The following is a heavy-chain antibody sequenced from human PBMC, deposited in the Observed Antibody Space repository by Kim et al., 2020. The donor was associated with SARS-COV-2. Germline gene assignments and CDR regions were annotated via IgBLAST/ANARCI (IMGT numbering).Heavy chain of an antibody. J-gene: IGHJ4*02. V-gene: IGHV3-21*06. Sequence: GGSLRLSCAGSGFTFSSHSMNWVRQAPGEGLEWVSSISFGTNYINYADSVKGRFTISRDNAKNSLYLQMDSLRAEDTAVYYCARDEGIQAATKYWGQGTLVTVSS. CDR3: ARDEGIQAATKY. CDR1: GFTFSSHS. D-gene: IGHD1-26*01. CDR2: ISFGTNYI.